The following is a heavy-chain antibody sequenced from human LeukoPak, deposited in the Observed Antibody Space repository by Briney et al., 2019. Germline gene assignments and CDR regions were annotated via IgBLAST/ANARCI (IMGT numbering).Heavy chain of an antibody. D-gene: IGHD2/OR15-2a*01. CDR2: IYPGDSDT. Sequence: GESLKISCKGSGYTFSRSWIGWVRQMPGKGLEWMGIIYPGDSDTRYSPSSQGQVTISADKSISTPYLQWSSLKAPDTPMYYCARQSGDGSYFTYSFDYWGKGTLVPVSS. CDR1: GYTFSRSW. J-gene: IGHJ4*02. V-gene: IGHV5-51*01. CDR3: ARQSGDGSYFTYSFDY.